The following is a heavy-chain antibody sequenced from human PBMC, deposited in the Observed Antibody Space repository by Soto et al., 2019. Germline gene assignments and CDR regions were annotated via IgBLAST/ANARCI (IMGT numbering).Heavy chain of an antibody. Sequence: ETLSLTCTVSGGSLSSYYFIWIRQPPGKGLEWIGEINHSGSTNYNPSLKSRVTISVDTSKNQFSLKLSSVTAADTAVYYCARVGYGSGSYLDGMDVWGQGTTVTVSS. V-gene: IGHV4-34*01. D-gene: IGHD3-10*01. CDR2: INHSGST. J-gene: IGHJ6*02. CDR3: ARVGYGSGSYLDGMDV. CDR1: GGSLSSYY.